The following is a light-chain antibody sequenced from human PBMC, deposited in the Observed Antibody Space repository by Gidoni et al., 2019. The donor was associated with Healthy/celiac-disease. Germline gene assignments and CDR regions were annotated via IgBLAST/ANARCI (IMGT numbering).Light chain of an antibody. CDR2: GAS. J-gene: IGKJ1*01. V-gene: IGKV3-20*01. CDR3: QQYGSSPGT. CDR1: QRVSSSY. Sequence: DIVLTQSPGTLSLSPGERATLSCRASQRVSSSYLAWYQQKPGPAPRLLIYGASSRATVIPDRFSGSGSGTDFTLTISRLEPEDFAGYYCQQYGSSPGTFGQXTKVEIK.